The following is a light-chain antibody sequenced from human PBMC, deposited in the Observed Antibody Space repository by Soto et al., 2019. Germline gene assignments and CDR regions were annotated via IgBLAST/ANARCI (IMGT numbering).Light chain of an antibody. CDR1: SSDVGSYNR. Sequence: QSALTQPPSVSGSPGQSVTISCTGTSSDVGSYNRVSWYQQPPGTAPKLMIFEVSNRPSGVPDRFSGSKSGITASLTISGLQAEDAANYYSSSYTSSNTLVFGGGTKLTVL. V-gene: IGLV2-18*02. CDR2: EVS. J-gene: IGLJ2*01. CDR3: SSYTSSNTLV.